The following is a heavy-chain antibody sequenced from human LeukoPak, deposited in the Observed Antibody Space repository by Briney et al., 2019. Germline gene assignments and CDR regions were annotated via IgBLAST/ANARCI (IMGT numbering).Heavy chain of an antibody. J-gene: IGHJ6*02. D-gene: IGHD3-10*01. CDR3: ARLRFTDYYYYGMDV. CDR1: GGSISSYY. V-gene: IGHV4-59*08. CDR2: IYYSGST. Sequence: PSETLPLTCTVSGGSISSYYWSWIRQPPGKGLEWIGYIYYSGSTNYNPSLKSRVTISVDTSKNQFSLKLSSVTAADTAVYYCARLRFTDYYYYGMDVWGQGTTVTVS.